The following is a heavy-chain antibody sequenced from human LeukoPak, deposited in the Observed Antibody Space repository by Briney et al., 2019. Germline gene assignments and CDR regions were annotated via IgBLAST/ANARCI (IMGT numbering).Heavy chain of an antibody. J-gene: IGHJ6*02. Sequence: GRSLRLSCAASGFTFSSYGMHWVRQAPGKGLEWVAVIWYDGSNKYYADSVKGRFTISRDNSKNTLYLQMNSLRAEDTAVYYCAKALSSTSGYTNGMDVWGQGTTVTVSS. V-gene: IGHV3-33*06. CDR3: AKALSSTSGYTNGMDV. CDR2: IWYDGSNK. D-gene: IGHD2-2*02. CDR1: GFTFSSYG.